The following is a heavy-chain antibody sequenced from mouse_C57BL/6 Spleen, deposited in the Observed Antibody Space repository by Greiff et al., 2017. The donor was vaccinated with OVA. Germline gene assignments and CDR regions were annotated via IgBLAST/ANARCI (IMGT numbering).Heavy chain of an antibody. CDR1: GYSITSGYY. Sequence: EVQLQESGPGLVKPSQSLSLTCSVTGYSITSGYYWNWIRQFPGNKLEWMGYISYDGSNNYNPSLKNRISITRDTSKNQFFLKLNSVTTEDTATYYCARVDGYYPAYYFDYWGQGTTLTVSS. D-gene: IGHD2-3*01. J-gene: IGHJ2*01. V-gene: IGHV3-6*01. CDR3: ARVDGYYPAYYFDY. CDR2: ISYDGSN.